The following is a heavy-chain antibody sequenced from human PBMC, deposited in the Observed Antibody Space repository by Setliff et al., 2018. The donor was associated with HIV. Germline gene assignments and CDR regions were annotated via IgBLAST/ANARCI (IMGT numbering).Heavy chain of an antibody. Sequence: PGGSLRLSCAASGFTFSSYSMNWVRQAPGKGLEWVSSISSSSTYIYYADSVRGRFTISRDNAKNSLYRQMNSLRAEDTAVYCCARVGVGANVFFDYWGQGTLVTVSS. D-gene: IGHD1-26*01. CDR2: ISSSSTYI. V-gene: IGHV3-21*01. J-gene: IGHJ4*02. CDR3: ARVGVGANVFFDY. CDR1: GFTFSSYS.